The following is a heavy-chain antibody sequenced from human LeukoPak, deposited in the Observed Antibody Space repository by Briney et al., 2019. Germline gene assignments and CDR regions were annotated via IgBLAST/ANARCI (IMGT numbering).Heavy chain of an antibody. CDR2: ISAYNGNT. D-gene: IGHD3-10*01. V-gene: IGHV1-18*01. CDR3: ARDRRRGVGGSGNDY. Sequence: ASVKVSCKASGYTFTSYGISWVRQAPGQGLEWMGWISAYNGNTNYAQKLQGRVTMTTDTSTSTAYMELRSLRSDDTAVYYCARDRRRGVGGSGNDYWGQGTLVTVSS. CDR1: GYTFTSYG. J-gene: IGHJ4*02.